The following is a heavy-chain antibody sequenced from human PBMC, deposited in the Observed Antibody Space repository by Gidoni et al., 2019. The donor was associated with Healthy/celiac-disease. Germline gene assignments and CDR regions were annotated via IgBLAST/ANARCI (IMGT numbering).Heavy chain of an antibody. CDR1: GFTFSSYS. CDR2: ISSSSSYI. D-gene: IGHD5-18*01. Sequence: EVQLVESGGGLVKPGGSLRLSCAASGFTFSSYSMNWVRQAPGKGLAGVSSISSSSSYIYYADSVKGRFTISRDNAKNSLYLQMNSLRAEDTAVYYCARDFSYGLLPDYWGQGTLVTVSS. V-gene: IGHV3-21*06. J-gene: IGHJ4*02. CDR3: ARDFSYGLLPDY.